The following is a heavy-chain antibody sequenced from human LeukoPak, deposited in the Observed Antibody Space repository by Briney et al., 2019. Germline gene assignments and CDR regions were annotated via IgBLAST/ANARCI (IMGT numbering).Heavy chain of an antibody. V-gene: IGHV4-38-2*02. J-gene: IGHJ4*02. CDR2: IYYSGST. Sequence: NPSETLSLTCTVSGYSISSGYYWGWIRQPPGKGLEWIGYIYYSGSTNYNPSLKSRVTISVDTSKNQFSLNLSSVTAADTAVYYCARGNSSSWPLDYWGQGALVTVSS. CDR1: GYSISSGYY. D-gene: IGHD6-13*01. CDR3: ARGNSSSWPLDY.